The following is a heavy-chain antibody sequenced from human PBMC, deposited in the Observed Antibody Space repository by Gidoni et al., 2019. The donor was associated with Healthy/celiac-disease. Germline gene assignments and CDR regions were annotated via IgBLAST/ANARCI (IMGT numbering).Heavy chain of an antibody. J-gene: IGHJ5*02. V-gene: IGHV4-59*01. Sequence: QVQLQESGPGLVKPSETLSLTCTVSGGSISSYYWSWIRQPPGKGLEWIGYIYYSGSTNYNPSLKSRVTISVDTSKNQFSLKLSSVTAADTAVYYCARALGSSGWYWFDPWGQGTLVTVSS. D-gene: IGHD6-19*01. CDR3: ARALGSSGWYWFDP. CDR2: IYYSGST. CDR1: GGSISSYY.